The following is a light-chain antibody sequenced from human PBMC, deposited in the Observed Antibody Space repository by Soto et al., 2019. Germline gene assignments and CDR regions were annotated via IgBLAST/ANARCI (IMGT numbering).Light chain of an antibody. CDR3: SSNTSSSTLNYV. Sequence: QSALTQPASVSGSPGQSITISCTGNSSDVGGYNYVSWYQQHPGKAPKLMIYDVSNRSSGVSYRFSGSKSGNTASLTFAGRQAEDEADYRGSSNTSSSTLNYVFGTGTQLNDL. V-gene: IGLV2-14*01. CDR1: SSDVGGYNY. CDR2: DVS. J-gene: IGLJ1*01.